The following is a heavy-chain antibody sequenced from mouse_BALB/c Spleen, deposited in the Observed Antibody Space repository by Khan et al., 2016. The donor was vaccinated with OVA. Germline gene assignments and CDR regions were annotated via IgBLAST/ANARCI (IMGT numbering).Heavy chain of an antibody. CDR2: IWSGGST. J-gene: IGHJ3*01. D-gene: IGHD2-4*01. Sequence: QVQLKQSGPGLVQPSQSLSITCTVSGFSLTTYGVHWVRQSPGKGLEWLGVIWSGGSTDYNAAFISRLSISKDTSKSQVFIKMNSLQANDTAIYYCARNYDYDEGLAYWGQGTRVTVSA. CDR3: ARNYDYDEGLAY. V-gene: IGHV2-2*02. CDR1: GFSLTTYG.